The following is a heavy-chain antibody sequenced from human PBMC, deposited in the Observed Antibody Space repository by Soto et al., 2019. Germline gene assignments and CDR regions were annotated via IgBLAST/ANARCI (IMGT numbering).Heavy chain of an antibody. CDR3: ARARGGDLKAFDI. CDR2: ISSSSSYI. CDR1: GFTFSTYS. D-gene: IGHD2-21*02. V-gene: IGHV3-21*01. J-gene: IGHJ3*02. Sequence: EVQLVESGGGLVKPGGSLRLSCAASGFTFSTYSMNWVRQAPGKGLEWVSSISSSSSYIYYADSVKGRFTIYRDNAKNSLYLQMNSRRAEDTAVYYYARARGGDLKAFDIWGQGTMVTVSS.